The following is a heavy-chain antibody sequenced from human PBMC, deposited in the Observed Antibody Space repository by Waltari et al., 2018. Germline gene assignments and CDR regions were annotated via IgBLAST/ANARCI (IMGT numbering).Heavy chain of an antibody. Sequence: QLQLQEAGPGLVKPSETLSLTCTVSGGSISTNYNWAWIRQPPGKGLEWMGNMQYRGSTFYNPSLKSRVTISLDTSMNQFSLRLTSVNAADTAVYFCGRVAFGDDGGYFQHWGQDTLVTISS. V-gene: IGHV4-39*01. CDR3: GRVAFGDDGGYFQH. CDR2: MQYRGST. D-gene: IGHD4-17*01. J-gene: IGHJ1*01. CDR1: GGSISTNYN.